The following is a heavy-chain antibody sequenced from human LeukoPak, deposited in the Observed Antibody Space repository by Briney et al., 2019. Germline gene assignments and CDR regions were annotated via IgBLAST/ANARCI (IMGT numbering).Heavy chain of an antibody. V-gene: IGHV1-2*06. CDR3: ARGPRLNYYDSSGIYYFDY. J-gene: IGHJ4*02. CDR1: GYTFTGHY. CDR2: INPNSGGT. Sequence: ASVKVSCKASGYTFTGHYMHWVRQAPGQGLEWMGRINPNSGGTNYAQKFQGRVTMTRDTSISTAYMELSRLRSDDTAVYYCARGPRLNYYDSSGIYYFDYWGQGTLVTVSS. D-gene: IGHD3-22*01.